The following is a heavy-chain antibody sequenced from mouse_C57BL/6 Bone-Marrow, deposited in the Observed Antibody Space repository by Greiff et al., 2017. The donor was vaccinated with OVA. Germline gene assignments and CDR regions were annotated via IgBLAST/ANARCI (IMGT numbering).Heavy chain of an antibody. J-gene: IGHJ3*01. CDR2: ISYDGSN. CDR3: ARGGDYDGFAY. D-gene: IGHD2-4*01. CDR1: GYSITSGYY. Sequence: EVHLVESGPGLVKPSQSLSLTCSVTGYSITSGYYWNWIRQFPGNKLEWMGYISYDGSNNYNPSLKNRISITRDTSKNQFFLKLNSVTTEDTATYYCARGGDYDGFAYWGQGTLVTVSA. V-gene: IGHV3-6*01.